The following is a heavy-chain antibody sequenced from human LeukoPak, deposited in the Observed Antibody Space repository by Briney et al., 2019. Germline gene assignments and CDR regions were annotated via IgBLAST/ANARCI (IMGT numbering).Heavy chain of an antibody. V-gene: IGHV4-4*07. CDR2: IYTSGST. D-gene: IGHD5-12*01. CDR3: ARVGGDIVATTNYYYYGMDV. J-gene: IGHJ6*02. CDR1: GGSISSYY. Sequence: PSETLSLTCTVSGGSISSYYWSWLRQPAGKGLEWIGRIYTSGSTNYNPSLKSRVTMSVDTSKNQFSLKLSSVTAADTAVYYCARVGGDIVATTNYYYYGMDVWGQGTTVTVSS.